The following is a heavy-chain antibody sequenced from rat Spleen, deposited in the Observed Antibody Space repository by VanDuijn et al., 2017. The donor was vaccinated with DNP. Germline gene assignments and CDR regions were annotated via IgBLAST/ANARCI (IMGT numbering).Heavy chain of an antibody. CDR2: INIDGSKT. CDR1: GFTFNNYW. CDR3: ARQTTVPTGWFAY. V-gene: IGHV5-31*01. D-gene: IGHD1-1*01. J-gene: IGHJ3*01. Sequence: EVQLVESGGGLVQPGRSLKLSCVASGFTFNNYWMTWIRQAPTKGLEWLSSINIDGSKTFYPDSVKGRFVISRDNAENIVYLQMNSLKSEDTATYYCARQTTVPTGWFAYWGQGTLVTVSS.